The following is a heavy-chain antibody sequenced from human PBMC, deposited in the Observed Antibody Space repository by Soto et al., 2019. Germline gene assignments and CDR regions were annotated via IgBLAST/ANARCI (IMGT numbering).Heavy chain of an antibody. J-gene: IGHJ4*02. CDR3: ASTIGDCSSTSCYSFYFDY. Sequence: ASVKVSCKASGGTFSSYAISWVRQAPGQGLEWMGGIIPIFGTANYAQKFQGRVTITADESTSTAYMELSSLRSEDTAVYYCASTIGDCSSTSCYSFYFDYWGQGTLVTVSS. V-gene: IGHV1-69*13. D-gene: IGHD2-2*01. CDR2: IIPIFGTA. CDR1: GGTFSSYA.